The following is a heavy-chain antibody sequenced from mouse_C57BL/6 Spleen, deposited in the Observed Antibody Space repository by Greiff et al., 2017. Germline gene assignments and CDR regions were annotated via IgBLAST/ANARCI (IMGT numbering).Heavy chain of an antibody. CDR3: ARRGYYDYDETFAMDY. CDR1: GFTFSDYG. CDR2: ISNLAYSI. V-gene: IGHV5-15*01. Sequence: EVKLVESGGGLVQPGGSLNLSCAASGFTFSDYGMAWVRQAPRKGPEWVAFISNLAYSIYYADTVTGRFTISRENAKNTLYLEMSSLRSEDTAMYYCARRGYYDYDETFAMDYWGQGTSVTVSS. D-gene: IGHD2-4*01. J-gene: IGHJ4*01.